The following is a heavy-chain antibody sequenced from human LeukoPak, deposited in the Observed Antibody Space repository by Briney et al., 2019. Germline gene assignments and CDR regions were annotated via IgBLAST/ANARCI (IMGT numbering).Heavy chain of an antibody. CDR1: GFTFSTYT. V-gene: IGHV3-21*01. D-gene: IGHD1-26*01. CDR2: ISSSSYFI. Sequence: GGSLRLSCAASGFTFSTYTMNWVRQAPGKGLEWVSSISSSSYFIYYADSVRGRFTISRDNAKNSLYLQMNSLRAEDTAVYYCARDKYSGISGTLDYWGQGNLVTVSS. J-gene: IGHJ4*02. CDR3: ARDKYSGISGTLDY.